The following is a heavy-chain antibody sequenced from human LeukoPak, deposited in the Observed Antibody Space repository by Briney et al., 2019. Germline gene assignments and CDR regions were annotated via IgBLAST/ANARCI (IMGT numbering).Heavy chain of an antibody. V-gene: IGHV4-39*07. D-gene: IGHD6-13*01. CDR2: IYYSGST. CDR1: GGSISSSSYY. J-gene: IGHJ4*02. Sequence: PSETLSLTCTVSGGSISSSSYYWGWIRQPPGKGLEWIGSIYYSGSTYYNPSLKSRVTISVDTSRNQFSLKVSSVTAADTAVYYCARSERSGIYFDYWGQGTLVTVSS. CDR3: ARSERSGIYFDY.